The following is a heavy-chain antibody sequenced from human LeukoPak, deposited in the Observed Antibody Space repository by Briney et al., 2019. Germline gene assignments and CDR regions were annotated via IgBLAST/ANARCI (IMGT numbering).Heavy chain of an antibody. D-gene: IGHD2-8*02. CDR3: ARVLWWSSSYFDY. V-gene: IGHV4-38-2*01. CDR1: GYSICSGYY. CDR2: IYHSGST. J-gene: IGHJ4*02. Sequence: PSETLSLTCAVSGYSICSGYYWGWIRQPPGKGLEWVGSIYHSGSTYYNPSLKSRVTISVDTSKNQFSLKLSSVTAADTAVYYCARVLWWSSSYFDYWGQGTLVTVSS.